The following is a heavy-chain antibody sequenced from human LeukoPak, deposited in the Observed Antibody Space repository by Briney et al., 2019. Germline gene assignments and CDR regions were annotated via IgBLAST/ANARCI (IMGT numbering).Heavy chain of an antibody. V-gene: IGHV3-7*01. CDR1: GFTLSSYW. J-gene: IGHJ4*02. Sequence: PGGSLRLSCAASGFTLSSYWMSWVRQAPGKGLEWVANIKQDGSEKYYVDSVKGRFTISRDNAKNSLYLQMNSLRAEDTAVYYCARVGDILTGYAYDYWGQGTLVTVSS. CDR3: ARVGDILTGYAYDY. D-gene: IGHD3-9*01. CDR2: IKQDGSEK.